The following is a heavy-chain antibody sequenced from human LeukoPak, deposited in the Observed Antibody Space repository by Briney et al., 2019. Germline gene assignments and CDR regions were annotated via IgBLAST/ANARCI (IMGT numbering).Heavy chain of an antibody. CDR3: ARLAKREQWLAYYFDY. Sequence: PSETRSLTCTVSGGSISGFVWSWIRQPPGEGLDYIGCIYDTGTTNYSPLLKSRVTLSVDTSKNQFSLKLNSVTAADTAVYYCARLAKREQWLAYYFDYWGQGALVTVSS. J-gene: IGHJ4*02. CDR2: IYDTGTT. D-gene: IGHD6-19*01. V-gene: IGHV4-59*08. CDR1: GGSISGFV.